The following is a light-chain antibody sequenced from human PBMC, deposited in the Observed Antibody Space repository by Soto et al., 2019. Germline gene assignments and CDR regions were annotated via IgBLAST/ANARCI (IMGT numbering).Light chain of an antibody. CDR2: GNS. V-gene: IGLV1-40*01. Sequence: QSVLTQPPSVSGSPGQRVTISCTGSSSNIGAGYDVHWYQQLPGTAPKLLIYGNSNRPSGVPDSFSGSKSCTSVSLTITGLLADDEAVYYCQSYDSSLSGWVFGGGTQLTVL. CDR3: QSYDSSLSGWV. J-gene: IGLJ3*02. CDR1: SSNIGAGYD.